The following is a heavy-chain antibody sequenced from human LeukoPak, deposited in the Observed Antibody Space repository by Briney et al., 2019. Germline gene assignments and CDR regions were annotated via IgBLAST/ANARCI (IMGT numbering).Heavy chain of an antibody. D-gene: IGHD6-13*01. CDR1: GFTFSSYW. CDR2: INSDGSST. V-gene: IGHV3-74*01. CDR3: AREGVYSPLDP. J-gene: IGHJ5*02. Sequence: GGSLRLSCAASGFTFSSYWMHWVRQAPGKGLVWVSRINSDGSSTSYADSVKGRFTISRDNAKNTLYLQMNSLRAEDTAVYYCAREGVYSPLDPWGQGTLDTVSS.